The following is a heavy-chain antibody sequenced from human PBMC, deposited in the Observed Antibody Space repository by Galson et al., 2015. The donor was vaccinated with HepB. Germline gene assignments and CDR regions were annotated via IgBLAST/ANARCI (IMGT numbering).Heavy chain of an antibody. CDR2: TNSDGSST. CDR1: GFTFSDYW. CDR3: ARDWGYSGYDTERMDY. V-gene: IGHV3-74*01. D-gene: IGHD5-12*01. J-gene: IGHJ4*02. Sequence: CAGSGFTFSDYWLHWVRQAPGKGLVWVSRTNSDGSSTTYADSVKGRFTISRDNAKNTLYLQMNSLRAEDTAVYYCARDWGYSGYDTERMDYWGQGSLVTVSS.